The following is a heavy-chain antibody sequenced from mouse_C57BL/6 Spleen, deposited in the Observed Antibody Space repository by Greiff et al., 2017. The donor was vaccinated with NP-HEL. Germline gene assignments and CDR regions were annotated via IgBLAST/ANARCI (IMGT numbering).Heavy chain of an antibody. CDR1: GYSITSGYG. V-gene: IGHV3-2*02. D-gene: IGHD1-2*01. J-gene: IGHJ2*01. CDR3: ARTARIKY. Sequence: QSGPGLVKPSQSLSLTCTVTGYSITSGYGWNWIRQFPGNKLEWMGYISYSGSTNYNPSLKSRIAITRDTSKNQVFLQLNSGTTEDTATYYCARTARIKYWGQGTKRTVAS. CDR2: ISYSGST.